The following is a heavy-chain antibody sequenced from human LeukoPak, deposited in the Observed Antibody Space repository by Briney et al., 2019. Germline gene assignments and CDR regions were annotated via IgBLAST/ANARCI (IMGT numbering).Heavy chain of an antibody. Sequence: GESLKISCKGSGYSFTSYWIGWVRQMPGKGLEWMGIIYPGDSDTRYSPSFQGQVTISADKSISTAYLQWSSLKASDTAMYYCAILIAARPLNDAFDIWGQGTMVTVSS. CDR2: IYPGDSDT. V-gene: IGHV5-51*01. J-gene: IGHJ3*02. CDR3: AILIAARPLNDAFDI. D-gene: IGHD6-6*01. CDR1: GYSFTSYW.